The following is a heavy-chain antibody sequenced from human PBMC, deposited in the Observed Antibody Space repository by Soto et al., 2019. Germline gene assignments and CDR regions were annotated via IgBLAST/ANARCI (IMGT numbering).Heavy chain of an antibody. J-gene: IGHJ4*02. CDR1: GFTFSSFA. D-gene: IGHD1-1*01. Sequence: QVQLVESGGGVVQPGRSLRLSCAASGFTFSSFAMHWVRQAPGKALEWMAVISSDVVNYYYAESVKGRFTISRDNSKNTLYPQINSLRNEDTAVYYCARGGAWTTERLGYWGQRTLVTVSS. V-gene: IGHV3-30-3*01. CDR2: ISSDVVNY. CDR3: ARGGAWTTERLGY.